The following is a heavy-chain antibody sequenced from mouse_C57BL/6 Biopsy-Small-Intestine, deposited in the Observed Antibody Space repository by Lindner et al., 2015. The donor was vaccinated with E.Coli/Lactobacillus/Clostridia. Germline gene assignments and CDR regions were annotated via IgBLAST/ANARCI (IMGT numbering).Heavy chain of an antibody. CDR3: AISSDGYNHYVY. Sequence: SVKVSCKASGGTFNTYTITWVRQAPGQGLEWMGRIIPVHGITNYAQKFQGRVTVTADKSTSTAYMELSSLRSDDTAVYYCAISSDGYNHYVYWGQGTLVTVSS. CDR1: GGTFNTYT. J-gene: IGHJ4*01. CDR2: IIPVHGIT. D-gene: IGHD2-3*01. V-gene: IGHV1-74*01.